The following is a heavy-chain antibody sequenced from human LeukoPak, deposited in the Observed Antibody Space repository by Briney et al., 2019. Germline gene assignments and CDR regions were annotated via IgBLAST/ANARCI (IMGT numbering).Heavy chain of an antibody. J-gene: IGHJ4*02. D-gene: IGHD5-18*01. CDR3: ARGDAYSYGPFDY. CDR2: INSDGGST. V-gene: IGHV3-74*01. Sequence: GGSLRLSCAASGFTFSSYWMHWVRQAPGKGLVWVSRINSDGGSTSYADPVKGRFTISRDNAKNTLYLQINSLRAEDTAVYYCARGDAYSYGPFDYWGQGTLVTVSS. CDR1: GFTFSSYW.